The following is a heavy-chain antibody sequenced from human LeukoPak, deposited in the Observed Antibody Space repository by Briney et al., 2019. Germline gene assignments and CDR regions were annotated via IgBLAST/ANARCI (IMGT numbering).Heavy chain of an antibody. Sequence: PGGSLRLSCAASGFTFSTFAMIWVRQPPGKGLEWVSSIFPSGGEIHYADSVRGRFTISRDNSKNTLYLQMNSLRAEDTAVYYCARVKLAAAAIHLDYWGQGTLVTVSS. J-gene: IGHJ4*02. CDR2: IFPSGGEI. CDR1: GFTFSTFA. D-gene: IGHD2-2*02. CDR3: ARVKLAAAAIHLDY. V-gene: IGHV3-23*01.